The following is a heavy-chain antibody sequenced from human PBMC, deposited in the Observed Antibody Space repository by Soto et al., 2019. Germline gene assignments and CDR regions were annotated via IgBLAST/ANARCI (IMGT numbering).Heavy chain of an antibody. D-gene: IGHD2-15*01. J-gene: IGHJ4*02. CDR1: GYTFTGYY. V-gene: IGHV1-2*02. CDR3: ARVHPGRWSFDY. Sequence: ASVKVSCKASGYTFTGYYMHWLRQAPGQGLEWMGWINPNSGGTNYAQKFQGRVTMTRDTSISTAYMELSRLRSDDTAVDYCARVHPGRWSFDYWGQGTLVTVSS. CDR2: INPNSGGT.